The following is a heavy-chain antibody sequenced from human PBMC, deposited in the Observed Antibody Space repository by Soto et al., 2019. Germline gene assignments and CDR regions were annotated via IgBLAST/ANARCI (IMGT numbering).Heavy chain of an antibody. CDR1: GGTFSSYA. V-gene: IGHV1-69*06. Sequence: SVKVSGKASGGTFSSYAISWVRQAPGQGLEWMGGIIPIFGTANYAQKFQGRVTITADKATSTAYMELSSLRSEETAVYYCASSVLYSRSWYPTDHGWFDPWGQGTLVTVSS. CDR2: IIPIFGTA. CDR3: ASSVLYSRSWYPTDHGWFDP. J-gene: IGHJ5*02. D-gene: IGHD6-13*01.